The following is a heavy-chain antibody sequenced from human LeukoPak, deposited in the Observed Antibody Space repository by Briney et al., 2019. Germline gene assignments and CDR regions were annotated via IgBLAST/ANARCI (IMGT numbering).Heavy chain of an antibody. D-gene: IGHD2-2*02. CDR1: GYTFTSYY. V-gene: IGHV1-46*01. CDR2: INPSGGST. Sequence: ASVKVSCKASGYTFTSYYLHWVRQAPGQGLEWMGIINPSGGSTSYAQKFQGRVTMTRDTSTSTVYMELSSLRSEDTAVYYCTTFSDCTSSICYTNYWGQGTLVTVSS. CDR3: TTFSDCTSSICYTNY. J-gene: IGHJ4*02.